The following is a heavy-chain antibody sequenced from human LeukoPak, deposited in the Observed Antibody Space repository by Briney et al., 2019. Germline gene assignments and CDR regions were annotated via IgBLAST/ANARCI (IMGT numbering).Heavy chain of an antibody. V-gene: IGHV4-4*02. Sequence: SETLSLTCAVSGGSISSDNWWSWVRQPPGKRLEWIGEIHHRGGTNYNPSLKSRVTISVDTSKNQFSLKLSSVTAADTAVYYCARVGGSSSWRNNWFDPWGQGTLVTVSS. CDR2: IHHRGGT. J-gene: IGHJ5*02. D-gene: IGHD6-13*01. CDR3: ARVGGSSSWRNNWFDP. CDR1: GGSISSDNW.